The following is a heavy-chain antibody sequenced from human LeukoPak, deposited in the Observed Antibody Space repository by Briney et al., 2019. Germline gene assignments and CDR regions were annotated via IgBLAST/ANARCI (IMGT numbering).Heavy chain of an antibody. D-gene: IGHD6-25*01. Sequence: ASVKVSCKASGYTFTGYHMHWVRQAPGQGLEWMGWLNPNSVDTHSAQKFQGRVTMTRDTALKTGYMELSRLKSDDTAVYYCARGRSGGYFDYWGQGTLVTVSS. J-gene: IGHJ4*02. V-gene: IGHV1-2*02. CDR2: LNPNSVDT. CDR3: ARGRSGGYFDY. CDR1: GYTFTGYH.